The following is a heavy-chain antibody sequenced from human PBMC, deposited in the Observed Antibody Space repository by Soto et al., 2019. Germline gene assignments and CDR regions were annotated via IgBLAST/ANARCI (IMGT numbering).Heavy chain of an antibody. V-gene: IGHV3-74*01. CDR1: GFPFSNSW. Sequence: EVQLVESGGGLVQPGGSLRLSCAASGFPFSNSWISWVRQAPVKGLVWVSLINGDGSSTNYADSVKGRFTISRDNAMKTLHLQMNSLRVEDTAVDYSVIDFRWGQGTLVNVTS. CDR2: INGDGSST. J-gene: IGHJ4*02. CDR3: VIDFR.